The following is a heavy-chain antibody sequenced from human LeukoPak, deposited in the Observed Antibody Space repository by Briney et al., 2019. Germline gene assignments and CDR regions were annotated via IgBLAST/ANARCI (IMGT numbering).Heavy chain of an antibody. V-gene: IGHV3-30*02. CDR3: AKDQGYYGSGSYKEYFQH. CDR2: IRYGGSNK. CDR1: GFTFSSYG. J-gene: IGHJ1*01. Sequence: PGGSLRLSCAASGFTFSSYGMHWVRQAPGKGLEWVAFIRYGGSNKYYADSVKGRFTISRDNSKNTLYLQMNSLRAEDTAVYYCAKDQGYYGSGSYKEYFQHWGQGTLVTVSS. D-gene: IGHD3-10*01.